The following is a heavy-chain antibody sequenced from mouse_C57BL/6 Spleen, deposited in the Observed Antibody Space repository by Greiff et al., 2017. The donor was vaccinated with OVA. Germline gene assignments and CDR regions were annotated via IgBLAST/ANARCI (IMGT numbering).Heavy chain of an antibody. J-gene: IGHJ4*01. CDR3: AKKGRYYGSSYEAMDY. V-gene: IGHV2-5*01. CDR1: GFSLTSYG. Sequence: VQLQQSGPGLVQPSQSLSITCTVSGFSLTSYGVHWVRQSPGKGLEWLGVIWRGGSTDYNAAFMSRLSITKDNSKSQVFLKMNSLQADDTAIYYCAKKGRYYGSSYEAMDYWGQGTSVTVSS. D-gene: IGHD1-1*01. CDR2: IWRGGST.